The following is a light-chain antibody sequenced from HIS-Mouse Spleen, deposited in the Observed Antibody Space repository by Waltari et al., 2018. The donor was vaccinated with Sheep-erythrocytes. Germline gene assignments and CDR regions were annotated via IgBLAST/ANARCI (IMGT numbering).Light chain of an antibody. CDR2: SNN. V-gene: IGLV1-44*01. CDR3: CSYAGSYTLV. J-gene: IGLJ2*01. Sequence: QSVLTQPPSASGTPGQRRTIPCSGSTSNTGRNTDNWYQQHPGTAPKLLIYSNNQRPSGVPDRFSGSKSGTSASLAISGLQSEDEADYYCCSYAGSYTLVFGGGTKLTVL. CDR1: TSNTGRNT.